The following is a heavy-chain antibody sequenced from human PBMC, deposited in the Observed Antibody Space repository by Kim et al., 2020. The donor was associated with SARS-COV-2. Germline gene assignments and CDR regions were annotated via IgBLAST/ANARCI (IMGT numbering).Heavy chain of an antibody. CDR1: GGSISSSSYY. V-gene: IGHV4-39*01. J-gene: IGHJ4*02. Sequence: SETLSLTCTVSGGSISSSSYYWGWIRQPPGKGLEWIGSIYYSGSTYYNPSLKSRVTISVDTSKNQFSLKLSSVTAADTAVYYCARTGEYYYGSGSYYSPFDYWGQGTLVTVSS. CDR3: ARTGEYYYGSGSYYSPFDY. CDR2: IYYSGST. D-gene: IGHD3-10*01.